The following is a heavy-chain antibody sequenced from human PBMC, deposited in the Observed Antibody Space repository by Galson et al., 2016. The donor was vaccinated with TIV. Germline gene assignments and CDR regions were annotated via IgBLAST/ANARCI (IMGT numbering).Heavy chain of an antibody. CDR3: AKVSRFCDYDGCEHYYYYGLDV. D-gene: IGHD4-17*01. Sequence: SLRLSCAASGVSFSNYAMTWSRQAPGRGLEWVSVITGGGGTTDYADSVKGRFAISRDNSENPLYLQLSGLRAEDTAVYYCAKVSRFCDYDGCEHYYYYGLDVWGQGATVTVSS. CDR2: ITGGGGTT. V-gene: IGHV3-23*01. J-gene: IGHJ6*02. CDR1: GVSFSNYA.